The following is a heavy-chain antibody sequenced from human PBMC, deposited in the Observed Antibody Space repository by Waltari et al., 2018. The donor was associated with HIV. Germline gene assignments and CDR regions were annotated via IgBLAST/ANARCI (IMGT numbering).Heavy chain of an antibody. CDR3: AKGGYDYGDYSYFDY. Sequence: QVQLVESGGGVVPPGWSLRLSCEPHGFALGLDGITWLRQVPGKGLEWVAIISFDGKNKFYADSGKGRFTVSRDNSKNTLYLHMESLRGEDTAVYYCAKGGYDYGDYSYFDYWGQGTLVTVSA. CDR2: ISFDGKNK. D-gene: IGHD4-17*01. V-gene: IGHV3-30*18. J-gene: IGHJ4*02. CDR1: GFALGLDG.